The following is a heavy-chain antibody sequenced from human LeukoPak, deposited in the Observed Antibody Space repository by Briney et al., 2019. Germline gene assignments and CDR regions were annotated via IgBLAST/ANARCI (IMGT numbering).Heavy chain of an antibody. CDR3: AKDARSSSGWWFFDH. CDR1: GFTFSSYW. D-gene: IGHD6-19*01. CDR2: IMQNGLGK. Sequence: GGSLRLSCAASGFTFSSYWMNWVRQSPGKGLEGVANIMQNGLGKYCVASVKGRFTISRDNAKDSLYLQMCSLRAEETAVYYCAKDARSSSGWWFFDHWGQGTLVTVSS. J-gene: IGHJ4*02. V-gene: IGHV3-7*05.